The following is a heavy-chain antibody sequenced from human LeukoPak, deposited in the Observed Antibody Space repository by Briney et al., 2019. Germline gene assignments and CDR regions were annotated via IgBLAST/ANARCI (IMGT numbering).Heavy chain of an antibody. D-gene: IGHD3-16*01. CDR1: GFTFSNYW. V-gene: IGHV3-7*01. Sequence: GGSLRLSCAASGFTFSNYWMSWVRQAPGKGLEWLGNIRQDGGEKYYVDSVKGRFTISRDNAKNSLYLQMNSLRAEDTAVYYCARRWGEMNAFDIWGQGTMVTVSS. CDR3: ARRWGEMNAFDI. J-gene: IGHJ3*02. CDR2: IRQDGGEK.